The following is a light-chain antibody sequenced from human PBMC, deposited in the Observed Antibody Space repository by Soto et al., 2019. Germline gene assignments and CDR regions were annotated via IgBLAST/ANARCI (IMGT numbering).Light chain of an antibody. CDR2: DAS. J-gene: IGKJ1*01. CDR3: QHYDNWPPRT. V-gene: IGKV3D-11*01. Sequence: EIVLTQSPATLSLSPGERATLSCRASQGVSSYLAWYQQKPGQAPRLLIYDASNRATGIPARFSGSGPGTDFTLTISSLEPEDFAVYYCQHYDNWPPRTFGQGTKVEIK. CDR1: QGVSSY.